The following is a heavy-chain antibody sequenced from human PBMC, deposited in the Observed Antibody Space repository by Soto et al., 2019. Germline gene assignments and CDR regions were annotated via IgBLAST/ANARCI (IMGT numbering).Heavy chain of an antibody. CDR2: IDPSDSYT. D-gene: IGHD4-17*01. CDR3: ARGTMTTVVVDAFDI. V-gene: IGHV5-10-1*01. CDR1: GYSFTSYW. J-gene: IGHJ3*02. Sequence: PGESLKISCKGSGYSFTSYWISWVRQMPGKGLEWMGRIDPSDSYTNYSPSFQGHVTISADKSISTAYLQCSSLKASDTAMYYCARGTMTTVVVDAFDIWGQGTMVTVSS.